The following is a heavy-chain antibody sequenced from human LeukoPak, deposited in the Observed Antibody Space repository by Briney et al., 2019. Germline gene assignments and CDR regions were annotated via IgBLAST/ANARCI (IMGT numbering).Heavy chain of an antibody. CDR2: IKSKTDGGTT. J-gene: IGHJ6*03. CDR1: GFTFSNAW. CDR3: STRRDGYNPPYYYYYYMDV. D-gene: IGHD5-24*01. V-gene: IGHV3-15*01. Sequence: EGSLRLSCTASGFTFSNAWMTWVRQAPGKGLEWVGHIKSKTDGGTTDYAAPVKGRFSISRDDSKNTLYLQMSSLKTEDTAMYYCSTRRDGYNPPYYYYYYMDVWGKGTTVTVPS.